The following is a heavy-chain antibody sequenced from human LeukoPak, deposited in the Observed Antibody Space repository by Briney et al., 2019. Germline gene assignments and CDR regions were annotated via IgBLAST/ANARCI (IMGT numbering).Heavy chain of an antibody. CDR1: GGSISSYY. V-gene: IGHV4-4*09. CDR2: IYTSGST. CDR3: ARQLRYCSSTSCGVFDP. D-gene: IGHD2-2*01. J-gene: IGHJ5*02. Sequence: SETLSLTCTVSGGSISSYYWSWIRQPPGKGLEWIGYIYTSGSTNYNPSLKSRVTISVDTSKNQFSLKLSSVTAADTAVYYCARQLRYCSSTSCGVFDPWGQGTLVTVSS.